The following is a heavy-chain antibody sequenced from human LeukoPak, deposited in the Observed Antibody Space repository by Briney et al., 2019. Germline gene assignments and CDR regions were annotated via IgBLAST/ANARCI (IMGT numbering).Heavy chain of an antibody. Sequence: GGALRLSCAASGFTIGPYAMYWVRQGPGRGLEWVSVIKADGSGTFYADSVRGRFTSSRDNSKNSLYLQMNSLTSEDTALYYCATWAFYHNLDVWGQGTTVIVSS. CDR1: GFTIGPYA. V-gene: IGHV3-43*02. CDR3: ATWAFYHNLDV. CDR2: IKADGSGT. J-gene: IGHJ6*02. D-gene: IGHD2/OR15-2a*01.